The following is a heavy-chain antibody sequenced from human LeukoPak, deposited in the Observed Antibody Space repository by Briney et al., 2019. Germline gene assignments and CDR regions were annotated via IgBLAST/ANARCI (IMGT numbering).Heavy chain of an antibody. CDR3: ARARGYSYSSPFDY. D-gene: IGHD5-18*01. V-gene: IGHV1-69*05. CDR2: LIHMFGTP. Sequence: GASVKLSCNASGRTLSTSAISWARHAPGQGLECMGGLIHMFGTPTYAQKFQGRGTVTTDASTNTAYMELSSLRSEDTAVYYCARARGYSYSSPFDYWGQGTLVTVSS. J-gene: IGHJ4*02. CDR1: GRTLSTSA.